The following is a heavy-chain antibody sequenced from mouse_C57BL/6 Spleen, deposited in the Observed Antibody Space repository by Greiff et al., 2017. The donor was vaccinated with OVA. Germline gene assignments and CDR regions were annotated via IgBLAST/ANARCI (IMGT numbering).Heavy chain of an antibody. CDR3: ARGDYYDYSYAMDY. J-gene: IGHJ4*01. D-gene: IGHD2-4*01. CDR1: GYTFTSYW. Sequence: VQLQQPGAELVKPGASVKLSCKASGYTFTSYWMQWVKQRPGQGLEWIGEIDPSDSYTNYNQKFKGKATLTVDTSSSTAYMQLSSLTSEDSAVDYGARGDYYDYSYAMDYWGQGTSVTVSS. V-gene: IGHV1-50*01. CDR2: IDPSDSYT.